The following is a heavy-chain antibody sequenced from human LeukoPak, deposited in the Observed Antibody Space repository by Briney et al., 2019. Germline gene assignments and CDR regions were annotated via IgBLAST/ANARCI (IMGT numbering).Heavy chain of an antibody. D-gene: IGHD6-19*01. CDR1: GFTFSSYA. J-gene: IGHJ4*02. V-gene: IGHV3-64D*08. CDR3: VKDMYSGGWYPGDY. CDR2: ISSNGGST. Sequence: GGSLRLSCSASGFTFSSYAMHWVRQAPGKGLEHVSTISSNGGSTYYADSVKGRFTISRDNSKNTLNLQMSSLRAEDTAVYYCVKDMYSGGWYPGDYWGQGTQVTVSS.